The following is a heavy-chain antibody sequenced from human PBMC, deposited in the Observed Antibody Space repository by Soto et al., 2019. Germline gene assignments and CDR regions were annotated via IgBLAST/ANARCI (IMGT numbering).Heavy chain of an antibody. CDR1: GYTFTSYY. Sequence: ASVKVSCTASGYTFTSYYMHWVRQAPGQGLEWIGIINPSGGSTSYAQKFQGRVTMTRDTSTSTVYMELSSLRAEDTAVYYCASHLSGIAAAGQREPKHGHNWFDPWGQGTQVTVS. J-gene: IGHJ5*02. V-gene: IGHV1-46*01. D-gene: IGHD6-13*01. CDR2: INPSGGST. CDR3: ASHLSGIAAAGQREPKHGHNWFDP.